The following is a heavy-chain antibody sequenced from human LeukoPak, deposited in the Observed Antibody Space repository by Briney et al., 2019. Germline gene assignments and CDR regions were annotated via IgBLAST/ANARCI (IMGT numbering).Heavy chain of an antibody. CDR1: GYTFTSYG. CDR3: ARDRRYDYVWGSYRSSGRFDY. V-gene: IGHV1-18*01. Sequence: EASVKVSCKASGYTFTSYGISWVRQAPGQGLEWMGWISAYNGNTNYAQKLQGRVTMTTDTSTSTAYMELRSLRSDDTAVYYCARDRRYDYVWGSYRSSGRFDYWGQGTLVTVSS. J-gene: IGHJ4*02. CDR2: ISAYNGNT. D-gene: IGHD3-16*02.